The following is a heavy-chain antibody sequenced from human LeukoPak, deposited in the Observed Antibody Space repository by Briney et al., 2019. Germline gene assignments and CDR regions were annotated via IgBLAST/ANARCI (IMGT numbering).Heavy chain of an antibody. CDR3: SRGEGDNQSY. CDR2: IYYSGSA. V-gene: IGHV4-30-4*01. Sequence: SQTLSLTCTVSGGSISSGAYYWNWIRQPPGKGLEWIGYIYYSGSAYYNPSLKSRITISLDTSKNQFSLRLTSVTAADTAVYYCSRGEGDNQSYWGQGTLVTVSS. CDR1: GGSISSGAYY. D-gene: IGHD3-16*01. J-gene: IGHJ4*02.